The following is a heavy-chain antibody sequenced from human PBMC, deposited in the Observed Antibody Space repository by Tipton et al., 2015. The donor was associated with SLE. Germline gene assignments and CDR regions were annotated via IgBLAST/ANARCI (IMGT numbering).Heavy chain of an antibody. J-gene: IGHJ5*02. V-gene: IGHV4-59*12. CDR2: IYYSGST. CDR1: GDSISSYY. Sequence: TLSLTCTVSGDSISSYYWTWIRQPPGKGLEWIGYIYYSGSTKYNPSLKSRVTMSVDTSKNQFSLNLSSLTAADTAVYYCVRDKWGEYYPSTGYFWSFDPWGQGILVTVSS. CDR3: VRDKWGEYYPSTGYFWSFDP. D-gene: IGHD3-9*01.